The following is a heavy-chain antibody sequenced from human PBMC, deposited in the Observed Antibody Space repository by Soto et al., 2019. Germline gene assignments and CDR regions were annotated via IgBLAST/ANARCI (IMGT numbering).Heavy chain of an antibody. V-gene: IGHV3-23*01. CDR2: ISGSGGST. D-gene: IGHD6-19*01. CDR1: GFTFSSYA. J-gene: IGHJ4*02. Sequence: EVQLLESGGGLVQPGGSLRLSCAASGFTFSSYAMSWVRQAPGNGLEWVSAISGSGGSTYYADSVKGRFTISRDNSKNTLYLQMNSLRAEDTAVYYCAKDSGWYLAFFDYWGQGTLVTVSS. CDR3: AKDSGWYLAFFDY.